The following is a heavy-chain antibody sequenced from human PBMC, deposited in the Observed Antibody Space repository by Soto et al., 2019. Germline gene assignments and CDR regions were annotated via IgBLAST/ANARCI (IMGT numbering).Heavy chain of an antibody. CDR2: INRKIDGETT. CDR3: ATGAPFSGSVFDY. D-gene: IGHD1-26*01. CDR1: EYTFRDAF. V-gene: IGHV3-15*01. Sequence: GVSLILSCVVFEYTFRDAFMSWVRPAQGKGLEWVARINRKIDGETTDYAAPVEGRFTIARDDSKNTLYLQMSSLKIEDTAIYYCATGAPFSGSVFDYWGQGTRVTVS. J-gene: IGHJ4*02.